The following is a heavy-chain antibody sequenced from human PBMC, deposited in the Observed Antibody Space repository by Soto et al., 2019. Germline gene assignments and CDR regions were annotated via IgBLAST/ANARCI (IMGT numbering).Heavy chain of an antibody. Sequence: PGGSLRLSCAASGFTFSSYGMHWVRQAPGKGLEWVAVISYDGSNKYYADSVKGRFTISRDNSKNTLYLQMNSLRAEDTAVYYCAKGDWYCDLWSGLVPFDYWGQGTLVTVSS. J-gene: IGHJ4*02. V-gene: IGHV3-30*18. CDR1: GFTFSSYG. CDR2: ISYDGSNK. CDR3: AKGDWYCDLWSGLVPFDY. D-gene: IGHD3-3*01.